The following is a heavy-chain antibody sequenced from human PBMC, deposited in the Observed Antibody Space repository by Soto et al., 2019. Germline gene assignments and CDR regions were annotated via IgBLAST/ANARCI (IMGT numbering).Heavy chain of an antibody. J-gene: IGHJ4*02. V-gene: IGHV3-43*01. Sequence: GGSLRLSCAASGFTFDDYTMHWVRQAPGKGLEWVSLISWDGGSTYYADSVKGRFTISRDNSKNSLYLQMNRLRTEDAALYYCAKDEKTSGYDLESYDFDYWGQGTLVTVSS. CDR1: GFTFDDYT. D-gene: IGHD5-12*01. CDR2: ISWDGGST. CDR3: AKDEKTSGYDLESYDFDY.